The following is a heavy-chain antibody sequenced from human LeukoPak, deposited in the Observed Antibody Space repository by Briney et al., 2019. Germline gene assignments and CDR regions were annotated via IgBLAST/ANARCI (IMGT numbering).Heavy chain of an antibody. D-gene: IGHD6-13*01. CDR3: AKVFHGSNWSPFEY. Sequence: GGSLRLSCAVSGLSVSTTNMGWVRQSPEKGLEWVSLIYSGSDTYYIDSVKGRFTVSRDNSKNMLYLQMNSLRAEDTAVYYCAKVFHGSNWSPFEYWGQGILVTV. V-gene: IGHV3-53*01. CDR2: IYSGSDT. J-gene: IGHJ4*02. CDR1: GLSVSTTN.